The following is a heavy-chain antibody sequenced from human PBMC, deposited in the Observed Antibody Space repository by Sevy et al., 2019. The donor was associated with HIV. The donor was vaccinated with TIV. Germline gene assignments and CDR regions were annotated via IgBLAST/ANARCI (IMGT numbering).Heavy chain of an antibody. Sequence: ASVKVSCKVSGYTITELSMHWVRQAPGKGLEWMGGFDPEDGETIYAQKFQGRVTMTEDTSTDTAYMELSSLRSEDTAVYYRATESSGYYYPFRYWGQGTLVTVSS. J-gene: IGHJ4*02. CDR3: ATESSGYYYPFRY. V-gene: IGHV1-24*01. CDR1: GYTITELS. CDR2: FDPEDGET. D-gene: IGHD3-22*01.